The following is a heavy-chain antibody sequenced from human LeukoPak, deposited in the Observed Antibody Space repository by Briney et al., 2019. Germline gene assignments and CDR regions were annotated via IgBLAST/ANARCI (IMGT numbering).Heavy chain of an antibody. V-gene: IGHV4-59*08. CDR1: GGSISTYY. Sequence: PSETLSLTCTVSGGSISTYYWSWIRQPPGKGLEWFGYIYYSGSTNYNPSLKSRVTISVDTSKNQFSLKLTSVTAADTAVYYCARHEHGGFDYWGQGTLVTVSS. D-gene: IGHD1/OR15-1a*01. CDR3: ARHEHGGFDY. CDR2: IYYSGST. J-gene: IGHJ4*02.